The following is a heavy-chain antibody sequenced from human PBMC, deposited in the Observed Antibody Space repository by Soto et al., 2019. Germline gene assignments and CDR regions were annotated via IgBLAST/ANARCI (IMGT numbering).Heavy chain of an antibody. CDR3: ARGSYYYDSSGYYHY. Sequence: PSETLSLTCTVSGGSVSSGSYYWSWIRQPPGKGLEWIGYIYYSGSTNYNPSLKSRVTISLDTSKNQFSLKLSSVTAADTAVYYCARGSYYYDSSGYYHYWGKGTLVTVSS. J-gene: IGHJ4*02. CDR1: GGSVSSGSYY. D-gene: IGHD3-22*01. CDR2: IYYSGST. V-gene: IGHV4-61*01.